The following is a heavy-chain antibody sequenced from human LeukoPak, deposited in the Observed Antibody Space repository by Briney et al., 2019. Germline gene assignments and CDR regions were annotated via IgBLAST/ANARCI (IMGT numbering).Heavy chain of an antibody. V-gene: IGHV4-39*01. CDR2: IYYSGST. Sequence: KASETLSLTCTVSGGSISSYYWSWIRQPPGKGLEWIGSIYYSGSTYYNPSLKSRVTISVDTSKNQFSLKLSSVTAADTAVYYCARLGGVWELLRYYYFDYWGQGTLVTVSS. CDR1: GGSISSYY. D-gene: IGHD1-26*01. CDR3: ARLGGVWELLRYYYFDY. J-gene: IGHJ4*02.